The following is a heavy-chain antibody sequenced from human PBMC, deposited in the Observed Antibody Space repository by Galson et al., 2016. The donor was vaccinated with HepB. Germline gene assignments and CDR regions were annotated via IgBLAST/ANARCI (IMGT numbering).Heavy chain of an antibody. J-gene: IGHJ6*02. CDR2: IVVGSGNT. V-gene: IGHV1-58*01. CDR1: GFIFTSSA. Sequence: SVKVSCKASGFIFTSSAVQWVRQARGQRLEWIGWIVVGSGNTNYAQNFQERVTITRDMSTSTAYMELSSLRSEDTAVYYCAAAGLELRYFDWLSPNPKYYYYGMDVWGQGTTVTVSS. D-gene: IGHD3-9*01. CDR3: AAAGLELRYFDWLSPNPKYYYYGMDV.